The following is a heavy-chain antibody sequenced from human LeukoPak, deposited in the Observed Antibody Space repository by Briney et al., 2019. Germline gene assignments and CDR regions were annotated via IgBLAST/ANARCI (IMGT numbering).Heavy chain of an antibody. CDR3: AKDAERAIDYSNSLEY. Sequence: GGSLRLSCAVSKFTFIHYGMHWVRQAPGKGLQWVAVIWSDGSNQYYADSVKGRFTISIDNSNNMVYLQMNSLRADDTGVYYGAKDAERAIDYSNSLEYWGQGALVSVSS. J-gene: IGHJ4*02. V-gene: IGHV3-33*06. CDR2: IWSDGSNQ. CDR1: KFTFIHYG. D-gene: IGHD4-11*01.